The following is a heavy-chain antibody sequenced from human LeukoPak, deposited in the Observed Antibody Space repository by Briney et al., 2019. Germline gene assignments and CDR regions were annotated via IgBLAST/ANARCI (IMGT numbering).Heavy chain of an antibody. CDR2: SFHSGSP. V-gene: IGHV4-30-2*01. J-gene: IGHJ4*02. CDR3: ATDNRGSGFQ. D-gene: IGHD1-26*01. CDR1: GGSVNYAGFS. Sequence: PSQTLSLTCAVSGGSVNYAGFSWNWIRQPPGKGLEWIGYSFHSGSPYYKPSLTSRVTISVDRSKNSFSLKLTSVTAADTAVYYCATDNRGSGFQRGQGILVTVSS.